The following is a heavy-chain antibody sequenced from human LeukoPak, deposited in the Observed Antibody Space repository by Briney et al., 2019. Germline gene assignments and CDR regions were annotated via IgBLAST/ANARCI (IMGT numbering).Heavy chain of an antibody. J-gene: IGHJ4*02. Sequence: ASVKVSCKASGYTFTSYYMYWVRQAPGQGLEWMGIINPSGGSTSYAQKFQGRVTMTRDTSTSTVYMELSSLRSEDTAVYYCARDRGTTGTTGVYFDYWGQGTLVTVSS. CDR3: ARDRGTTGTTGVYFDY. D-gene: IGHD1-1*01. CDR1: GYTFTSYY. CDR2: INPSGGST. V-gene: IGHV1-46*01.